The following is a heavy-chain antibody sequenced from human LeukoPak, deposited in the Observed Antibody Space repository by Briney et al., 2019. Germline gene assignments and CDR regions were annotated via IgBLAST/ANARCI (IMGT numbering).Heavy chain of an antibody. Sequence: SGRTLVNPTQTLTLTCTFSGFSLSTSGVGVGWIRQPPGKALEWLALIYWDDDKRYSPSLKSRLTITKDTSKNQVVLTMTNMDPVDTATYYCAHSPRALLGYCGSTSCLVGFDYWGQGTLVTVSS. CDR1: GFSLSTSGVG. J-gene: IGHJ4*02. V-gene: IGHV2-5*02. CDR3: AHSPRALLGYCGSTSCLVGFDY. CDR2: IYWDDDK. D-gene: IGHD2-2*01.